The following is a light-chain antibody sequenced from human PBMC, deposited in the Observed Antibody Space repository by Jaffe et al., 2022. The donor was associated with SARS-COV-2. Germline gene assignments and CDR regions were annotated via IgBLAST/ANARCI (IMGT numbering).Light chain of an antibody. V-gene: IGKV1-12*01. CDR2: AAS. J-gene: IGKJ4*01. Sequence: DIQMTQSPSSVSASVGDTVTITCRASHGIDGWLAWYQHKPGKAPRLLVYAASRLQTGVPSRFSGSGSGTDFALTISGLQSEDFATYYCHQANSFPLTFGGGTKVEIK. CDR3: HQANSFPLT. CDR1: HGIDGW.